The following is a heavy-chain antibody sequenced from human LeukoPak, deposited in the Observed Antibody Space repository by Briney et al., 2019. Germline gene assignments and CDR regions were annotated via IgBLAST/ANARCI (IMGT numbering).Heavy chain of an antibody. V-gene: IGHV3-33*03. CDR1: GFTFRNYG. CDR2: LWYDGRNK. J-gene: IGHJ4*02. Sequence: GGSLRLSCAPSGFTFRNYGMHWVRQAPGKGLEWVSGLWYDGRNKAYADSVKGRFTISRDNSENMLYLQMNSLRAEDTAVYYCARGKWELLLGPDYWGQGTLVTVSS. D-gene: IGHD1-26*01. CDR3: ARGKWELLLGPDY.